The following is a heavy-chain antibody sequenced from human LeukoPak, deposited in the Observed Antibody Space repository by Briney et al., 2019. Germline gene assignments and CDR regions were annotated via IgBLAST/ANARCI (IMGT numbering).Heavy chain of an antibody. D-gene: IGHD6-25*01. CDR2: IDHNGSA. J-gene: IGHJ4*02. V-gene: IGHV4-34*01. CDR3: ARARGTEAIDY. Sequence: ASETLSLTCAVYGGTFSGYYWNWIRQPPGKGLQWIGDIDHNGSANNNPSLKSRVTTSVDTSKNQFSLKLSSVTAADTAVYYCARARGTEAIDYWGQGTLVTVSS. CDR1: GGTFSGYY.